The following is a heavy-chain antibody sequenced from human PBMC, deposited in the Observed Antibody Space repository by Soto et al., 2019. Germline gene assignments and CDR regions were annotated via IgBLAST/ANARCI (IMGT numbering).Heavy chain of an antibody. J-gene: IGHJ6*02. Sequence: VLVKVCRKVAGYSMSVDSVDRVRLAHGKGLEWRGGFDPKDGETIYAQKFQGRVTMTEDTSTDTAYMELSSLRSEDTAAYYCATVLFLSKGYGRSGYYHGMDVWGQGTTGTLAS. D-gene: IGHD5-12*01. V-gene: IGHV1-24*01. CDR2: FDPKDGET. CDR1: GYSMSVDS. CDR3: ATVLFLSKGYGRSGYYHGMDV.